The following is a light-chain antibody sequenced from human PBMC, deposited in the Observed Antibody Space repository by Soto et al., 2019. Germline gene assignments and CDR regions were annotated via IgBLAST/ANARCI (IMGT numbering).Light chain of an antibody. CDR3: QQYDNWPPIT. Sequence: IVLTQSPGTLSLSPGERATLSCRASQSVSSSYLAWYQQKPGQAPRLLIYGASSRATGIPDRFSGSGSGTDFTLTISRLEPEDFAVYYCQQYDNWPPITFGQRTRLEIK. V-gene: IGKV3-20*01. CDR1: QSVSSSY. CDR2: GAS. J-gene: IGKJ5*01.